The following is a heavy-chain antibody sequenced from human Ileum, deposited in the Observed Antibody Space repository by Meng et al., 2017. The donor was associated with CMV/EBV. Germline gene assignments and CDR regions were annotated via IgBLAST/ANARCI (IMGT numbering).Heavy chain of an antibody. CDR3: VKDRTPDGPFEFDF. Sequence: GGSLRLSCSASGLTFSTYSINWVRQAPGKGLEWVSIIYGSGSTKIYAASVQGRFSISRDNSRNVIYLQMSSLRAENSGNYYYVKDRTPDGPFEFDFWGQGTPVTVSS. CDR2: IYGSGSTK. CDR1: GLTFSTYS. J-gene: IGHJ4*02. V-gene: IGHV3-23*03. D-gene: IGHD1-14*01.